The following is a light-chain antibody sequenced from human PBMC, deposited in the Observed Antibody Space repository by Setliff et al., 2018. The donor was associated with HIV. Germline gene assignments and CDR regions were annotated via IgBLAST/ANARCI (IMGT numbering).Light chain of an antibody. V-gene: IGLV2-23*02. J-gene: IGLJ1*01. CDR1: SSDVGSYNL. CDR2: EVS. Sequence: QSVLTQPASVSGSPGQSITISCTGTSSDVGSYNLVSWYQQHPGKAPKVMIYEVSKWPSGVSNRFSGSKSGITASLTISGLQAEDEADYYCCSYAGSSTYAFGTGTKATVL. CDR3: CSYAGSSTYA.